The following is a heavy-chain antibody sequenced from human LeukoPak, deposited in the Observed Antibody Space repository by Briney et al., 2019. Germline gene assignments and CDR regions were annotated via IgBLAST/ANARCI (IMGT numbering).Heavy chain of an antibody. D-gene: IGHD6-13*01. CDR3: AKDGGIAAAGTGDY. J-gene: IGHJ4*02. V-gene: IGHV3-30*04. CDR2: ISYDGSNR. CDR1: GFTFGDYA. Sequence: GGSLRLSCTASGFTFGDYAMSWVRQAPGKGLEWVAVISYDGSNRYYADSVKGRFTISRDNSKNTLYLQMNSLRAEDTAVYYCAKDGGIAAAGTGDYWGQGTLVTVSS.